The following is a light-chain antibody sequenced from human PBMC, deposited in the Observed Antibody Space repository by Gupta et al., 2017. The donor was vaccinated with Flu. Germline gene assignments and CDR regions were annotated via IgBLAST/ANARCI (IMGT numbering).Light chain of an antibody. CDR3: QQYHTYPWT. Sequence: GDRVTITCRASQSIRSWLAWYQQKPGKAPNLLIYKASNLESGVPSRFSGSGSGTEFTLTITSLQPDDFATFYCQQYHTYPWTFGQGTKVEIK. CDR1: QSIRSW. J-gene: IGKJ1*01. V-gene: IGKV1-5*03. CDR2: KAS.